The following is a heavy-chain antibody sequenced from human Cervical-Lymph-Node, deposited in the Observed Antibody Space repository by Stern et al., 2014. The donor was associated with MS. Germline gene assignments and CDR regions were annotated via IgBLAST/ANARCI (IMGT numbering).Heavy chain of an antibody. D-gene: IGHD3-10*01. J-gene: IGHJ4*02. CDR2: ISSSSSYI. V-gene: IGHV3-21*01. CDR3: ARDPITMVRGVFY. Sequence: EVQLVESGGGLVKPGGSLRLSCAASGFTFSSYSMNWVRQAPGKGLGWVSSISSSSSYIYYADSVKGRFTISRDNAKNSLYLQMNSLRAEDTAVYYCARDPITMVRGVFYWGQGTLVTVSS. CDR1: GFTFSSYS.